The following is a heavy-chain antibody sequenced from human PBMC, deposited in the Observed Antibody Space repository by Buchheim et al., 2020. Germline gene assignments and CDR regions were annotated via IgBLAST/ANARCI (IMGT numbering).Heavy chain of an antibody. V-gene: IGHV3-33*01. CDR1: GFTISSYA. J-gene: IGHJ2*01. CDR2: IWYDGSIK. Sequence: QVQLVESGGGVVPPGRSLRLSCAAAGFTISSYAMHWVRQAPDKGLEWVSVIWYDGSIKYYADSVKGRFTISRDNSKSTLYLQMDSLRAEDTAVYYCARESHGGNHYWYFDLWGRGTL. D-gene: IGHD4-23*01. CDR3: ARESHGGNHYWYFDL.